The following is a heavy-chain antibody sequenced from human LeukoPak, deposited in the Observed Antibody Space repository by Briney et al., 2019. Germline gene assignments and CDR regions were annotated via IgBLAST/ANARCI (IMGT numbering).Heavy chain of an antibody. V-gene: IGHV4-59*01. CDR2: IYYSGST. CDR3: GRVPPAYCGGDCYSSWFDP. Sequence: SETLSLTCTVSGGSISSYYWSWIRQPPGKGLEWIGYIYYSGSTNYNPSLKSRVTISVDTSKNQFSLKLSSVTAADTAVYYCGRVPPAYCGGDCYSSWFDPWGQGTLVTVSS. CDR1: GGSISSYY. D-gene: IGHD2-21*02. J-gene: IGHJ5*02.